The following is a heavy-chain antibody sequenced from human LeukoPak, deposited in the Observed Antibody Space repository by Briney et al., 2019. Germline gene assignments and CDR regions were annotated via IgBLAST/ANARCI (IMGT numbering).Heavy chain of an antibody. Sequence: ESLRLSCAASGFTVSGDFMSWVRQAPGKGLEWIGEIYHSGSTNYNPSLKSRVTISVDKSKNQFSLKLSSVTAADTAVYYCARVSSGATTVDYWGQGTLVIVSS. CDR1: GFTVSGDF. CDR2: IYHSGST. CDR3: ARVSSGATTVDY. J-gene: IGHJ4*02. V-gene: IGHV4-34*01. D-gene: IGHD1-26*01.